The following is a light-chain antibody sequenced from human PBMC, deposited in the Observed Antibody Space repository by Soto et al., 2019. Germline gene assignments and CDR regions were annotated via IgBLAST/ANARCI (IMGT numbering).Light chain of an antibody. Sequence: EVVLTQSPGTLSLSPGERVTLSCRASQSVASSYLAWYQQKPGRAPRLLFYSASSRATGIPVRFSGSGSGTDFTLTISSLQSEDFAVYYCQQYNNWPLTFGGGTKVEIK. CDR2: SAS. V-gene: IGKV3-20*01. J-gene: IGKJ4*01. CDR1: QSVASSY. CDR3: QQYNNWPLT.